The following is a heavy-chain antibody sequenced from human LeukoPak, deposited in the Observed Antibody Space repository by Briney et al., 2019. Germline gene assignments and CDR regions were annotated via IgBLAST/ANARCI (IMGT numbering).Heavy chain of an antibody. CDR1: GLAFSAYK. CDR2: ISTDGYTT. J-gene: IGHJ4*02. V-gene: IGHV3-74*01. CDR3: VVGGSPGY. D-gene: IGHD2-15*01. Sequence: GGSLRLSCAASGLAFSAYKMHWVRQAPRKGLVWVSRISTDGYTTDYADFVQGRFTASRDNTKNTGSLEMNSLRAEDTAVYYCVVGGSPGYWGQGTLVTVSS.